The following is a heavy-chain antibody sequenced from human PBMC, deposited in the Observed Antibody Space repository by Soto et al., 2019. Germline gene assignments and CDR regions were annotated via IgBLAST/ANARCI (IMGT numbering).Heavy chain of an antibody. CDR2: ISGSGGST. CDR3: ASLPTRYNGNRVVY. J-gene: IGHJ4*02. Sequence: GGSLRLSWAASGFTFSSYAMSWVRQAPGKGLEWVSAISGSGGSTYYADSVKGRFTISRDNSKNTLYLQMNSLRAEDTAVYYCASLPTRYNGNRVVYLGKGTLVTVSS. CDR1: GFTFSSYA. V-gene: IGHV3-23*01. D-gene: IGHD1-20*01.